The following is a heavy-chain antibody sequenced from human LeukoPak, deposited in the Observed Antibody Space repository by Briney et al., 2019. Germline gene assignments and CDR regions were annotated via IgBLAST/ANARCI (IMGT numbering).Heavy chain of an antibody. CDR1: GGSFSGYY. Sequence: SETLSLTCAVYGGSFSGYYWSWIRQPPGKGLEWIGEINHSRSTNYNPSLKSRVTISVDTSKNQFSLKLSSVTAADTAVYYCARGRSGRNWFDPWGQGTLVTVSS. CDR2: INHSRST. CDR3: ARGRSGRNWFDP. J-gene: IGHJ5*02. V-gene: IGHV4-34*01.